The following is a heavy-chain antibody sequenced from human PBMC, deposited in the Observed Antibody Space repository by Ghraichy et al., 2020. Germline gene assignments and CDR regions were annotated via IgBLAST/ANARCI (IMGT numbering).Heavy chain of an antibody. D-gene: IGHD6-13*01. J-gene: IGHJ2*01. CDR1: GFTFDDYA. CDR2: VAWNSGNV. Sequence: GGSLRLSCAASGFTFDDYAMHWVRQAPGKGLEWVSGVAWNSGNVGYADSVKGRFTISRDNAKNSLYLQMNSLRAEDTALYYCAKDVAAAGTWWYFDLWGRCTLVTVSS. CDR3: AKDVAAAGTWWYFDL. V-gene: IGHV3-9*01.